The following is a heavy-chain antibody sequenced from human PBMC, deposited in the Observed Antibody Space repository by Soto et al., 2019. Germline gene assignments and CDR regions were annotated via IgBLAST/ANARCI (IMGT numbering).Heavy chain of an antibody. CDR1: GGSISSSDW. D-gene: IGHD2-8*01. CDR2: IYHSGST. J-gene: IGHJ5*01. Sequence: SETLSLTCAVSGGSISSSDWWRWVRQPPGKGLEWIGEIYHSGSTNYNPSLKRRVTISVDKSKNQFSLKLSSVTPDDTAVYYCVRLIGNSWLDSWGQGTPVTVSS. CDR3: VRLIGNSWLDS. V-gene: IGHV4-4*02.